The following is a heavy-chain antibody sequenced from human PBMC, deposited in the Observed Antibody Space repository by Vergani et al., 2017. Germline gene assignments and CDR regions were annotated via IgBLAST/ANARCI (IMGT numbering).Heavy chain of an antibody. Sequence: QVQLVQSGSELKKPGASVKVSCKASGYTFTSYAMNWVRQAPGQGLKWMGWINTNTGNPTYAQGFTGRFVFSLDTSVSTAYLEISSLKAEDTAVYYCARSLIAAAGTVGRHARRHNGFDPWGQGTLVTVSS. CDR3: ARSLIAAAGTVGRHARRHNGFDP. V-gene: IGHV7-4-1*02. CDR2: INTNTGNP. J-gene: IGHJ5*02. CDR1: GYTFTSYA. D-gene: IGHD6-13*01.